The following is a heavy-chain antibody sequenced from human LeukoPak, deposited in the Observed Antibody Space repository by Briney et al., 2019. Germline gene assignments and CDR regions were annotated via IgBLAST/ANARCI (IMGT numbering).Heavy chain of an antibody. Sequence: ASVKVSSKPSRYTFTRYYMHWVGQAAGQGREWMEWINPNSGGTNYAQKFQGRVTMTSDTSISTAYMELSRLRSDDTAVYYCARSSDGRWELHEYYYYMDVWGKGTTVTVSS. V-gene: IGHV1-2*02. J-gene: IGHJ6*03. CDR2: INPNSGGT. CDR3: ARSSDGRWELHEYYYYMDV. CDR1: RYTFTRYY. D-gene: IGHD1-26*01.